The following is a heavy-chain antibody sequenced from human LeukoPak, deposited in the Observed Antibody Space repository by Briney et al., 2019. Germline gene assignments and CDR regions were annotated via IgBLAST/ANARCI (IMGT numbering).Heavy chain of an antibody. CDR2: INPNSGGT. CDR3: ARSRRIPFVEYWSVYNRFDP. J-gene: IGHJ5*02. V-gene: IGHV1-2*02. D-gene: IGHD6-6*01. CDR1: GYTFTGYY. Sequence: ASVKVSCKASGYTFTGYYMHWVRQAPGQGLKWMGWINPNSGGTNYAQKFQGRVTMTRDTSISTAYMELSRLRSDDTAVYYCARSRRIPFVEYWSVYNRFDPWGQGTLVTVSS.